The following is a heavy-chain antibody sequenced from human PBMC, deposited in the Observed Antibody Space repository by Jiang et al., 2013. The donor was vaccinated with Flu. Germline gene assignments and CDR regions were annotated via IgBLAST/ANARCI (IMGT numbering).Heavy chain of an antibody. CDR2: ISYDGSNK. D-gene: IGHD4-23*01. V-gene: IGHV3-30*04. CDR1: GFTFSSYA. J-gene: IGHJ4*02. CDR3: ARGPGRWYNDY. Sequence: VQLLESGGGVVQPGRSLRLSCAASGFTFSSYAMHWVRQAPGKGLEWVAVISYDGSNKYYADSVKGRFTISRDNSKNTLYLQMNSLRAEDTAVYYCARGPGRWYNDYWGQGTLVTVSS.